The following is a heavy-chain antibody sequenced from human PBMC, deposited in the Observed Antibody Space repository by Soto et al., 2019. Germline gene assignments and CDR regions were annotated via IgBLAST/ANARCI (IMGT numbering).Heavy chain of an antibody. CDR2: IYYSGST. J-gene: IGHJ2*01. CDR1: GGSISSYY. D-gene: IGHD4-17*01. Sequence: QVQLQESGPGLVKPSETLSLTCTVSGGSISSYYWSWIWQPPGKGLEWIGYIYYSGSTNYNPSLKSRVTISVDTSKNQFSLKLSSVTAADTAVYYCARLRQGYFDLWGRGTLVTVSS. V-gene: IGHV4-59*01. CDR3: ARLRQGYFDL.